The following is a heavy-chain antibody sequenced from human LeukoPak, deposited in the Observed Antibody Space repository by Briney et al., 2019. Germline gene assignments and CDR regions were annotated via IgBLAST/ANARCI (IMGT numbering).Heavy chain of an antibody. J-gene: IGHJ4*02. Sequence: SVKVSCKASGYTFTGYGISWVRQAPGQGLEWMGWISAYNGNTNYAQKLQGRVTMTTDTSTSTAYMELRSLRSDDTAVYYCARDLVRFGEGGHWGQGTLVTVSS. CDR3: ARDLVRFGEGGH. CDR1: GYTFTGYG. D-gene: IGHD3-10*01. CDR2: ISAYNGNT. V-gene: IGHV1-18*01.